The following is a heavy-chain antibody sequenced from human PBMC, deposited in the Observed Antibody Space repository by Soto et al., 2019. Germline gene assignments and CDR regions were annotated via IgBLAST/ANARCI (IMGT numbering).Heavy chain of an antibody. Sequence: QVQLQESGPGLVKPSGTLSLTCAVSSGSISSSNWWSWVRQPPGKGLEWIGEIYHSGSTNYNPSLKSRGTISVDKSKNQFSLKLSSVTAADTAVYYCARADCSGGSCYSSANWFDPWGQGTLVTVSS. CDR3: ARADCSGGSCYSSANWFDP. CDR1: SGSISSSNW. D-gene: IGHD2-15*01. V-gene: IGHV4-4*02. CDR2: IYHSGST. J-gene: IGHJ5*02.